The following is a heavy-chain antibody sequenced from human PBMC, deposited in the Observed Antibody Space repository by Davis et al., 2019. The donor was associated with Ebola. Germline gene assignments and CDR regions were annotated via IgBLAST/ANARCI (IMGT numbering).Heavy chain of an antibody. CDR2: INSDGSTT. J-gene: IGHJ4*02. CDR1: GFTFSTYW. CDR3: ARDQNWLRGDY. D-gene: IGHD5-12*01. V-gene: IGHV3-74*01. Sequence: HTSGSLRLSCAASGFTFSTYWLHCVRHAPGKGLVWVSRINSDGSTTTYADSVKGRFTISRDNDKNILYLQMNSLRAEDTAVYYCARDQNWLRGDYWGQGTLVTVSS.